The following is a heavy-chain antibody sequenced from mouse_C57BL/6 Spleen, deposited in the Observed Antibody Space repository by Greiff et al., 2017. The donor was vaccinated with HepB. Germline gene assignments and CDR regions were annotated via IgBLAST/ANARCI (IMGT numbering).Heavy chain of an antibody. V-gene: IGHV1-64*01. Sequence: VQLQQPGAELVKPGASVKLSCKASGYTFTSYWMHWVKQRPGQGLEWIGMIYPNSGSTNYNEKFKSKATLTVDKSSSTAYMQLSSLTSEDSAVYYCARSYGSSRYWYFDVWGTGTTVTVSS. CDR3: ARSYGSSRYWYFDV. D-gene: IGHD1-1*01. J-gene: IGHJ1*03. CDR1: GYTFTSYW. CDR2: IYPNSGST.